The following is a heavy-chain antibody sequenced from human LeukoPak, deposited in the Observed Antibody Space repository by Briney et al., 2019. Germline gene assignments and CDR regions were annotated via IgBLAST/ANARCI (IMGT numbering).Heavy chain of an antibody. J-gene: IGHJ4*02. D-gene: IGHD3-22*01. CDR2: IYPGDSDT. V-gene: IGHV5-51*01. CDR3: ARHEGYYDSSGYYYRVFGISLGGFDY. CDR1: GYSFTSYW. Sequence: PGESLKISCKGSGYSFTSYWIGWVRQMPGKGLEWMGIIYPGDSDTRYSPSFQGQVTISADKSFSTAYLQWSSLKASDTAMYYCARHEGYYDSSGYYYRVFGISLGGFDYWGQGTLVTVSS.